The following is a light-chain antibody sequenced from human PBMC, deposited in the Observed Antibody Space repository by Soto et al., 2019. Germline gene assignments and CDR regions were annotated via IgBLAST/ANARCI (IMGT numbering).Light chain of an antibody. V-gene: IGKV3-20*01. Sequence: EIVLTQSPGTLSLSPGKRVTLSCRASQSISSTYLAWYQQKPGQAPRLLIYVASSRATGIPDRFSGSGSGTDFTLTISRLEPEDFAVYYCQQYDSPHQTCGQGTKVEVQ. J-gene: IGKJ1*01. CDR1: QSISSTY. CDR3: QQYDSPHQT. CDR2: VAS.